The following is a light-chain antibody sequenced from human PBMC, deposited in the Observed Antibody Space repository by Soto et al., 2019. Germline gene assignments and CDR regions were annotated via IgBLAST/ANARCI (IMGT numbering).Light chain of an antibody. J-gene: IGKJ1*01. V-gene: IGKV1-5*03. CDR2: RAS. CDR1: QSISTW. Sequence: DIQITQSPSSLSASVGDRVTITCRASQSISTWLACFQQKPGKAPKLLIYRASTLESGAPSRFSGTGSGTEFTLTISSXQPDDFATYYCQQYDNYPWTFGQGTKVDIK. CDR3: QQYDNYPWT.